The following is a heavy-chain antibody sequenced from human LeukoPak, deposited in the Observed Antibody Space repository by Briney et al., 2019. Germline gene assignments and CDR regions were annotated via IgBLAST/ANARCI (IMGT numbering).Heavy chain of an antibody. D-gene: IGHD5-18*01. CDR3: ARQYISGQWYFDY. CDR1: GFTFDDYG. Sequence: GGSLRLSCAASGFTFDDYGMSWVRQAPGKGLEWVSGINWNGGSTGYADSVKGRFTISRDNAKNSLYLQMNSLIPEDTAVYYCARQYISGQWYFDYWGQGTLVTVSS. J-gene: IGHJ4*02. CDR2: INWNGGST. V-gene: IGHV3-20*04.